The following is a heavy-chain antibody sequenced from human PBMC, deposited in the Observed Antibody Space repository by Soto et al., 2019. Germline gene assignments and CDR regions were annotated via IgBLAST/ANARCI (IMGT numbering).Heavy chain of an antibody. J-gene: IGHJ5*02. CDR2: VYNSGST. CDR1: GGSISSYY. Sequence: QVQLQESGPGLLKSSETLSLTCTVSGGSISSYYWSWIRQPPGKGLEWIGYVYNSGSTNYNPSLKSRVTISIDTSKNQFSLELTSLTATDTAVYYCARGGPSSKWLDPWGQGTLVTVSS. V-gene: IGHV4-59*01. CDR3: ARGGPSSKWLDP.